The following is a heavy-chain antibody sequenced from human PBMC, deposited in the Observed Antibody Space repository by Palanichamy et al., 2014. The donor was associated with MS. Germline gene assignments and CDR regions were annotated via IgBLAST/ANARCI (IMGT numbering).Heavy chain of an antibody. CDR2: INTYNDNT. Sequence: QVQLVQSGAEVKKPGASVKVSCKTSGYTFTSYGITWVRQAPGQGLEWMGWINTYNDNTNHAQKLQGRVTMTTDTSTSTAYMELRSLRSDDTAMYYCARRETRTRRGLDYWGQGTLVTVSS. CDR1: GYTFTSYG. J-gene: IGHJ4*02. D-gene: IGHD2-2*01. CDR3: ARRETRTRRGLDY. V-gene: IGHV1-18*01.